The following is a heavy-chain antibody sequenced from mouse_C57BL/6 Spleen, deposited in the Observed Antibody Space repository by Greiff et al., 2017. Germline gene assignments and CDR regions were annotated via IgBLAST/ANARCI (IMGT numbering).Heavy chain of an antibody. V-gene: IGHV1-26*01. J-gene: IGHJ4*01. Sequence: EVQLQQSGPELVKPGASVKISCKASGYTFTDYYMNWVKQSHGKSLEWIGDINPKNGGTSYNQKFKGKATLTVDKSSSTAYMELRSLTSEDSAVEYCASPYDYDAMDYWGQGTSVTVSS. CDR3: ASPYDYDAMDY. CDR1: GYTFTDYY. CDR2: INPKNGGT.